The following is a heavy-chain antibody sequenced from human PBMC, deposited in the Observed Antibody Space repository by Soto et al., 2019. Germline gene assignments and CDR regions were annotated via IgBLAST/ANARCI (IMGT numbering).Heavy chain of an antibody. CDR1: GGSISSYY. Sequence: SETLSLTCTVSGGSISSYYWSWIRQPAGKGLEWIGRIYTSGSTNYNPSLKSRVTVSVDTSKNQFSLKLSSVTAADTAVYYCARDLQAAPHAFYGMDVWGQGTTVTVSS. CDR2: IYTSGST. D-gene: IGHD6-6*01. CDR3: ARDLQAAPHAFYGMDV. J-gene: IGHJ6*02. V-gene: IGHV4-4*07.